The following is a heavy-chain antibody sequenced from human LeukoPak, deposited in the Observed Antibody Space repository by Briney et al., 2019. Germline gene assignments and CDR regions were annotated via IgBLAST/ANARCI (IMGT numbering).Heavy chain of an antibody. J-gene: IGHJ4*02. D-gene: IGHD1-26*01. Sequence: ASVKVSCKASGGTFSSYAISWVRQAPGQGLEWMGGIIPIFGTANYAQKFQGRVTITADESTSTAYMELSSLRSEDTAVYYCARGPSGSYSLDYWGQGTLVTVSS. CDR1: GGTFSSYA. CDR3: ARGPSGSYSLDY. V-gene: IGHV1-69*13. CDR2: IIPIFGTA.